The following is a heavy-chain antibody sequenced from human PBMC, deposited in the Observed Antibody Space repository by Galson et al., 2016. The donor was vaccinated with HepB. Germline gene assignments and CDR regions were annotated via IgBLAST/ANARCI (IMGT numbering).Heavy chain of an antibody. J-gene: IGHJ4*02. CDR2: INQDGSEK. CDR1: GFTSGYYW. V-gene: IGHV3-7*03. D-gene: IGHD1-1*01. CDR3: AREGIYNYNLREY. Sequence: CAASGFTSGYYWMSWVRQAPGKGLEYVANINQDGSEKYYVESVKGRFTVSRDNTKNSLYLHMNSLRAEDTAVYYCAREGIYNYNLREYWGQGTLVTVSS.